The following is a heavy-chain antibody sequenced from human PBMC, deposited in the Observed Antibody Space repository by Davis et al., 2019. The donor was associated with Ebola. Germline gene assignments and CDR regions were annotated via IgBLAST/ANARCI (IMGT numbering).Heavy chain of an antibody. Sequence: AASVKVSCKASGYTFTNYGVTWVRQAPGQGFEWMGWINAGNGNTKYSQKFQGRVTMTRNTSISTAYMELSSLRSEDTAVYYCARGDLTGTFDYWGQGTLVTVSS. J-gene: IGHJ4*02. D-gene: IGHD1-20*01. CDR2: INAGNGNT. CDR1: GYTFTNYG. V-gene: IGHV1-8*02. CDR3: ARGDLTGTFDY.